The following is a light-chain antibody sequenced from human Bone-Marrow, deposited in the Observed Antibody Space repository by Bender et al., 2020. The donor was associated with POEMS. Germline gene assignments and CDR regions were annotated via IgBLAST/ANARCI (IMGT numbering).Light chain of an antibody. V-gene: IGLV3-1*01. Sequence: SYELSQPPSVSVFPGQTASLTCSGDNLGDRNVAWYQQKPGQSPLMIIYQDDKRPSGIPERFSGSNSGNRATLAISGLQSEDEADYYCAAWDASVNGDVVFGGGTKLTV. CDR3: AAWDASVNGDVV. CDR1: NLGDRN. J-gene: IGLJ2*01. CDR2: QDD.